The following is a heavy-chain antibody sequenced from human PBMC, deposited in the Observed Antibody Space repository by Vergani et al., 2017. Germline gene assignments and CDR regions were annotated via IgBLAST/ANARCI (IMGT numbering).Heavy chain of an antibody. V-gene: IGHV4-4*07. CDR3: ARVGGDFGGYFDY. Sequence: QVQLQESGPGLVKPSETLSLTCTVSGGSISSYYWSWIRQPAGKGMEWSGRSSTSGSTNYKPSLKSRVTMSVDTYKNQFSRKMTSVTDAVTALYYCARVGGDFGGYFDYWGQGTLVTVSS. CDR1: GGSISSYY. D-gene: IGHD1-26*01. CDR2: SSTSGST. J-gene: IGHJ4*02.